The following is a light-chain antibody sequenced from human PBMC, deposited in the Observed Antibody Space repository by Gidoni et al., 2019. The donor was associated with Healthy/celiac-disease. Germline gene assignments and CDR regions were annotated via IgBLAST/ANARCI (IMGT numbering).Light chain of an antibody. CDR1: QDISNY. J-gene: IGKJ3*01. Sequence: DIQITQYPSSLSACVGDRVTITCQARQDISNYLNWYQQKPGKAPKLLSYVAANLETGVTSRFSGSGSGTDFTFTISSLQPEDISTYYCQQYDNLPRVTFGPXTKVDIK. CDR2: VAA. V-gene: IGKV1-33*01. CDR3: QQYDNLPRVT.